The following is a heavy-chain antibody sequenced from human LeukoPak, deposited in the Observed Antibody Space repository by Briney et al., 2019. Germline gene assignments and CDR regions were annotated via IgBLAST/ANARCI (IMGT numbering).Heavy chain of an antibody. V-gene: IGHV3-7*01. Sequence: PGGSLRLSCAGSGFTFSSYWMSWVRQAAGQGLEWVANIKPDGGEKYYADSVKGRFTISRDNAKNSMYLQMNSLRADDTAVYYCARDHTGYEYGSFTYYYQYMDVWGKGTTVTVSS. CDR1: GFTFSSYW. D-gene: IGHD5-12*01. J-gene: IGHJ6*03. CDR3: ARDHTGYEYGSFTYYYQYMDV. CDR2: IKPDGGEK.